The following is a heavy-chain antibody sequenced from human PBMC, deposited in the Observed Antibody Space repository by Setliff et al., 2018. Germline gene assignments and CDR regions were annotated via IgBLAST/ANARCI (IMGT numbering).Heavy chain of an antibody. CDR1: GFVFITYA. J-gene: IGHJ4*02. Sequence: ASVKVSCKTSGFVFITYAITWVRQAPGQGLEWMGWISGYYNKTNCAQKFQDRVTMTTDTSTGTAYMELRSLRPDDTAVYYCVRQDILTGYYAFDDWGQGTLVTVSS. CDR3: VRQDILTGYYAFDD. D-gene: IGHD3-9*01. CDR2: ISGYYNKT. V-gene: IGHV1-18*01.